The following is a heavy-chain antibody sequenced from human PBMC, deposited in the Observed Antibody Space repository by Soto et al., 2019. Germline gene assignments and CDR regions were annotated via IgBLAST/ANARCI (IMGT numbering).Heavy chain of an antibody. J-gene: IGHJ5*02. V-gene: IGHV4-4*07. CDR3: ERAIAATAWFDP. Sequence: PSETLSLTCTVSGGSISSYYWSWIRQPAGKGLECIGRIYTSGSTNYNPSLKSRVTMSVDTSKNKFSLKLSSVTAADTAVYYCERAIAATAWFDPWGQGTLVTVSS. D-gene: IGHD6-13*01. CDR1: GGSISSYY. CDR2: IYTSGST.